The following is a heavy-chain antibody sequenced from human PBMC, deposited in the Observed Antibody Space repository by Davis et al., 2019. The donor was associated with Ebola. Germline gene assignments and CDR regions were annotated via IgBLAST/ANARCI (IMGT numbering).Heavy chain of an antibody. CDR1: GFTVSSNY. J-gene: IGHJ4*02. CDR2: ISSSSSYI. D-gene: IGHD1-7*01. Sequence: PAGSLRLSCAASGFTVSSNYMRWVRQAPGKGLEWVLSISSSSSYIYYADSVKGRFTISRDNAKNSLYLQMNSLRAEDTALYYCAKDISTGTSSFDYWGQGTLVTVSS. V-gene: IGHV3-21*04. CDR3: AKDISTGTSSFDY.